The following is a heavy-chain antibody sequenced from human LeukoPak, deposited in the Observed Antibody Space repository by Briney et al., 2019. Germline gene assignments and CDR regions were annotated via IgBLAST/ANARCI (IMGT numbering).Heavy chain of an antibody. CDR2: INPNSGGT. D-gene: IGHD3-22*01. J-gene: IGHJ4*02. Sequence: ASVKVSCKASGYTFTGYYMHWVRQAPGHGLEWMGWINPNSGGTNYAQKFQGRVTMTRDTSISTAYMELSRLRSDDTAVYYCASGRYYYDSSGPFDYWGQGTLVTVSS. CDR3: ASGRYYYDSSGPFDY. CDR1: GYTFTGYY. V-gene: IGHV1-2*02.